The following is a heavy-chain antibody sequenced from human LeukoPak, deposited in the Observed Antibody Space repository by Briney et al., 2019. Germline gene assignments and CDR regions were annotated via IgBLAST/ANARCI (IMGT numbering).Heavy chain of an antibody. CDR1: GGSFSGYY. J-gene: IGHJ6*02. CDR2: INHSGST. V-gene: IGHV4-34*01. D-gene: IGHD1-26*01. Sequence: KPSETLSLTCAVYGGSFSGYYWSWIRQPPGKGLEWIGEINHSGSTNYNPSLKSRVTISVDTSKNQFSLKLSSVTAADTAVYYCARSRENRIYYYYGMDVWGQGTTVTVSS. CDR3: ARSRENRIYYYYGMDV.